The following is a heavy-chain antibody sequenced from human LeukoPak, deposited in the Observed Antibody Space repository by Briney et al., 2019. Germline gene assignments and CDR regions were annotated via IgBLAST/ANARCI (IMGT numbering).Heavy chain of an antibody. D-gene: IGHD3-22*01. CDR1: GYTFTSYG. Sequence: ASVKVSCKASGYTFTSYGISWVRQAPGQGLEWMGWISAYNGNTNYAQKLQGRVTITADESTSTAYMELSSLRSEDTAVYYCARGRRYYDSSGYYYFGYWGQGTLVTVSS. J-gene: IGHJ4*02. CDR3: ARGRRYYDSSGYYYFGY. V-gene: IGHV1-18*01. CDR2: ISAYNGNT.